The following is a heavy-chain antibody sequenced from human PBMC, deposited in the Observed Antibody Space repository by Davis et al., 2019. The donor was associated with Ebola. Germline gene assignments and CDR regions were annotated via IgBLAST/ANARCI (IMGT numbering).Heavy chain of an antibody. V-gene: IGHV3-53*01. CDR1: GFLVSSNY. J-gene: IGHJ3*02. D-gene: IGHD1-14*01. CDR3: AREMSAPTGTDAFDI. Sequence: GESLKISCAASGFLVSSNYMSWVRQAPGKGLEWVSVINKDGATKYADSVKGRFTISRDNYKNTLYLQMNSLRVDDTAVYYCAREMSAPTGTDAFDIWGQGTMVTVSS. CDR2: INKDGAT.